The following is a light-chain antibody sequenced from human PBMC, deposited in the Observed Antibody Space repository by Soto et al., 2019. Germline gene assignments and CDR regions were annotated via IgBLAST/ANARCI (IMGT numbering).Light chain of an antibody. CDR3: QQYNKWPPT. Sequence: EIVMTQSPATLSVSPGERATLSCRARQSVSSNLAWFQQKPGQAPRLLIYDASTRDTGIPARFSGSGSGTEFTLTISSLQSEDFAVYHCQQYNKWPPTFGQGTKVDVK. CDR1: QSVSSN. CDR2: DAS. V-gene: IGKV3-15*01. J-gene: IGKJ1*01.